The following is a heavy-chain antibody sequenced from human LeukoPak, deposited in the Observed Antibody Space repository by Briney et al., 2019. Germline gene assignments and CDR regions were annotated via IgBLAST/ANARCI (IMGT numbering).Heavy chain of an antibody. Sequence: SETLSLTCTVSGGSISSSSYYWGWIRQPPGKGLEWIGSIYYSGSTYYNPSLKSRVTMSVDTSKNQFSLKLSSVTAADTAVYYCASLGSGSYLYWGQGTLVTVSS. V-gene: IGHV4-39*01. D-gene: IGHD3-10*01. CDR1: GGSISSSSYY. J-gene: IGHJ4*02. CDR2: IYYSGST. CDR3: ASLGSGSYLY.